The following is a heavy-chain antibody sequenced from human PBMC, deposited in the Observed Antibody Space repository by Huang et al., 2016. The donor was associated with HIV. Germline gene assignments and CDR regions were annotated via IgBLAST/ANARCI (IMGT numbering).Heavy chain of an antibody. Sequence: QVQLVQSGAEVKKPGASVKVSCKASGYTLSNYDINWVRQAPGQGLEWRGWMNPNSGNTGYARKFQGRVTMTRSTSISTAYMELSRLRFEDTAVYYCATLPPVNYGRSGGRVRDYWGQGSLVTVSS. CDR3: ATLPPVNYGRSGGRVRDY. CDR1: GYTLSNYD. CDR2: MNPNSGNT. J-gene: IGHJ4*02. D-gene: IGHD2-15*01. V-gene: IGHV1-8*01.